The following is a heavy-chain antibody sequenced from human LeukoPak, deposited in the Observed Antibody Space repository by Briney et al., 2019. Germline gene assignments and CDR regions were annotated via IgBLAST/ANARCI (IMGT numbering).Heavy chain of an antibody. CDR2: INHSGST. V-gene: IGHV4-34*01. J-gene: IGHJ4*02. CDR1: GGSFSGYY. CDR3: ARGPRY. Sequence: SETLSLTCPVYGGSFSGYYWSWIRQPPGKGLEWIGEINHSGSTNYNPSLKSRVTISVDTSKDQFSLKLSSVTAADTAVYYCARGPRYWGQGTLVTVSS.